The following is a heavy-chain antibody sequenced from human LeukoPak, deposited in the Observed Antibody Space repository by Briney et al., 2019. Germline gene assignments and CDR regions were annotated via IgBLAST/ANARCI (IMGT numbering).Heavy chain of an antibody. CDR1: GFTFSSYW. J-gene: IGHJ4*02. V-gene: IGHV3-7*01. CDR3: AKYSGSYYLSSDY. D-gene: IGHD1-26*01. CDR2: IKQDGSEK. Sequence: GGSLRLSCAASGFTFSSYWMSWVRQAPGKGLEWVANIKQDGSEKYYVDSVKGRFTISRDNAKNSLYLRMNSLRAEDTAVYYCAKYSGSYYLSSDYWGQGTLVTVSS.